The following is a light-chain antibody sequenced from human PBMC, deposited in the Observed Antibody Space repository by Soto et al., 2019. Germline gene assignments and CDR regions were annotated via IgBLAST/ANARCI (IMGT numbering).Light chain of an antibody. CDR3: SSYTGSSTYVV. CDR2: DVS. Sequence: CTGTSSDVGGYNYVSWYQQHPGKAPKLMIYDVSNRPSGVSNRFSGSKSANTASLTISGLQAEDEADYYCSSYTGSSTYVVFGGGTKLTVL. CDR1: SSDVGGYNY. J-gene: IGLJ2*01. V-gene: IGLV2-14*04.